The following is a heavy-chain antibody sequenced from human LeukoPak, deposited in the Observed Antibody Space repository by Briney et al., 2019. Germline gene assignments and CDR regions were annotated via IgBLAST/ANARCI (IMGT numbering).Heavy chain of an antibody. CDR3: ARALGYSDSSGYYYYFDD. CDR1: GFRFSSYE. CDR2: ITSSGTAI. Sequence: GGSLRLSCAASGFRFSSYEMNWVRQAPGKGLEWVSYITSSGTAIHYADSVKGRFTISRDNAKNSLYLQMNSLRAEDTAVYNCARALGYSDSSGYYYYFDDWGQGTLVTVSS. J-gene: IGHJ4*02. V-gene: IGHV3-48*03. D-gene: IGHD3-22*01.